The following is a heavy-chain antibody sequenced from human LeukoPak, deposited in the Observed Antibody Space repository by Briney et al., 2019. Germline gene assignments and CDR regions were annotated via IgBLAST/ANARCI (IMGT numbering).Heavy chain of an antibody. CDR2: ISSSGSII. V-gene: IGHV3-48*03. J-gene: IGHJ3*02. Sequence: GGSLRLSCAASRFTFSSYEMNWVRQAPGKGLEWVSYISSSGSIIYYADSVKGRFTISRDNAKNSLYLQMNSLRAEDTAVYYCTRDGDSGGDYETDAFDIWGQGTMVTVSS. CDR3: TRDGDSGGDYETDAFDI. D-gene: IGHD4-17*01. CDR1: RFTFSSYE.